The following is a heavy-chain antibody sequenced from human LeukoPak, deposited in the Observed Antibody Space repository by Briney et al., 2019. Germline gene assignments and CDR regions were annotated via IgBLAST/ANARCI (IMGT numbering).Heavy chain of an antibody. CDR2: IHYSGIT. V-gene: IGHV4-59*11. D-gene: IGHD5-12*01. J-gene: IGHJ5*02. Sequence: PSETLSLTCTVSGDSINSHYWNWIRQPPGKGPEWIGCIHYSGITYYSPSPKSRVAISVDTSKKQFSLKLNSVTAADTAVYYCARDTYDYYFDPWGQGTLVTVSS. CDR3: ARDTYDYYFDP. CDR1: GDSINSHY.